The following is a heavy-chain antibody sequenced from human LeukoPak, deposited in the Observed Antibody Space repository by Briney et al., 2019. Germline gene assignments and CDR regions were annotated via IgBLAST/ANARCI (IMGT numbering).Heavy chain of an antibody. Sequence: GGSLRLSCAASGFTFSSYEMIRVRQAPGKGLEWVSHISSSSSTMYYADSVKGRFTISRDNGKNSQYLQMNSLRAEDTAVYYCARSSGWYRIDYWGQGTLVTVSS. V-gene: IGHV3-48*03. J-gene: IGHJ4*02. CDR3: ARSSGWYRIDY. D-gene: IGHD6-19*01. CDR1: GFTFSSYE. CDR2: ISSSSSTM.